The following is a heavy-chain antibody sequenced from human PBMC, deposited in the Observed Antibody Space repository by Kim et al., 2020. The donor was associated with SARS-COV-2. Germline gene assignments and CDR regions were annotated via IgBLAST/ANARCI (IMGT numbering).Heavy chain of an antibody. J-gene: IGHJ3*01. CDR3: AKDRTSLIVVVTYIDAFDV. V-gene: IGHV3-30*18. Sequence: GGSLRLSCAASGLTFSNFGIHWVRQAPGKGLEWVAFISHDGGNKHYADSVKGRFTISRDNSKNTMYLQMNSLRPEDTAVYYCAKDRTSLIVVVTYIDAFDVWGQGTMVTVSS. D-gene: IGHD3-22*01. CDR2: ISHDGGNK. CDR1: GLTFSNFG.